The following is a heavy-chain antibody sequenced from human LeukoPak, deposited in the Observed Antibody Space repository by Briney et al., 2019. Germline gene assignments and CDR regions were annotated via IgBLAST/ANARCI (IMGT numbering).Heavy chain of an antibody. V-gene: IGHV1-18*01. D-gene: IGHD3-22*01. CDR2: ISAYNGNT. CDR1: GYIFTSYG. CDR3: ARGGGYYDSSGYYDFDY. Sequence: GASVKVSCKXSGYIFTSYGISWVRQAPGQGLEWMGWISAYNGNTNYAQKLQGRVTMTTDTSTSTAYMELRSLRSEDTAVYYCARGGGYYDSSGYYDFDYWGQGTLVTVSS. J-gene: IGHJ4*02.